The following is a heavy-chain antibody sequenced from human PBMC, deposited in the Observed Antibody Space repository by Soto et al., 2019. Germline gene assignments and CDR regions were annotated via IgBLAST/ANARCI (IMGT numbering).Heavy chain of an antibody. CDR3: ARMVSITMVRGVISYYYYYGMDV. V-gene: IGHV2-70*01. D-gene: IGHD3-10*01. J-gene: IGHJ6*02. CDR1: GFSLSTSGMC. Sequence: SGPTLVNPTQPLTLTCTFSGFSLSTSGMCVSWIRQPPGKALEWLALIDWDDDKYYSTSLKTRLTISKDTSKNQVVLTMTNMDPVDTATYYCARMVSITMVRGVISYYYYYGMDVWGQGTAVTVSS. CDR2: IDWDDDK.